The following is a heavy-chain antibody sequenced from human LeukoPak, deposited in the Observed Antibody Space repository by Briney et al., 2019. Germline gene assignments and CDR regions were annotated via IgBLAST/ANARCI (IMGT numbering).Heavy chain of an antibody. V-gene: IGHV4-39*01. Sequence: PSETLSLTCTVSGGSISSSSYYWGWIRQPPGKGLEWIGSIYYSGSTYYNPSLKSRVTISVDTSKNQFSLKLSSVTAADTAVYCCASPYSSSYYFDYWGQGTLVTVSS. CDR3: ASPYSSSYYFDY. J-gene: IGHJ4*02. CDR2: IYYSGST. CDR1: GGSISSSSYY. D-gene: IGHD6-6*01.